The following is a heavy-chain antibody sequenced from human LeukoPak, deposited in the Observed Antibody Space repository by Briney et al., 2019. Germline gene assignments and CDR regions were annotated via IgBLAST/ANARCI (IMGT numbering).Heavy chain of an antibody. J-gene: IGHJ6*03. CDR2: ISGSGGST. D-gene: IGHD3-3*01. CDR1: GFTFSSYA. V-gene: IGHV3-23*01. Sequence: SGGSLRLSCAASGFTFSSYAMSWVRQAPGKGLEWVSAISGSGGSTYYADSVKGRFTISRDNSKNTLYLQMNSLRAEDTAVYYCAKVNYDDNYYYYYMDVWGKGTPVTVSS. CDR3: AKVNYDDNYYYYYMDV.